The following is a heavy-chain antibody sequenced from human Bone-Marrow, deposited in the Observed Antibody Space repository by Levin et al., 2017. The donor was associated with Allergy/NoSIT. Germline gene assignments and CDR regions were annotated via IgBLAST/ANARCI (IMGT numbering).Heavy chain of an antibody. Sequence: SETLSLTCTVSGGSISSYYWSWIRQPPGKGLEWIGYIYYSGSTNYNPSLKSRVTISVDTSKNQFSLKLSSVTAADTAVYYCARAEDGGYDAGGAFDIWGQGTMVTVSS. J-gene: IGHJ3*02. CDR1: GGSISSYY. V-gene: IGHV4-59*01. CDR3: ARAEDGGYDAGGAFDI. CDR2: IYYSGST. D-gene: IGHD5-12*01.